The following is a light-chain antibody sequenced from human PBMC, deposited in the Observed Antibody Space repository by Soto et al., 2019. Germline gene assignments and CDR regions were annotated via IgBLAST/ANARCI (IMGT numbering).Light chain of an antibody. CDR3: QAYLSYPQA. CDR1: QTISSW. CDR2: KAS. J-gene: IGKJ1*01. V-gene: IGKV1-5*03. Sequence: DIQTNPSLSTLPGPVRDRVTNTCRASQTISSWLAWYQQKPGKAPKLLIYKASTLKSGVPSRFSGSGSGTEITLTISSLQPDDFATYYYQAYLSYPQAFGQGTKVDIK.